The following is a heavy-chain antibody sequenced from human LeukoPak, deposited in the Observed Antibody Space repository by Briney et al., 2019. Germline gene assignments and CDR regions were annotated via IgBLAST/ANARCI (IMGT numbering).Heavy chain of an antibody. CDR1: GYTFTNYD. J-gene: IGHJ4*02. CDR2: MNPNSGNT. Sequence: AAVKVSCKASGYTFTNYDINWVRQAPGQGLECMGYMNPNSGNTGYAQKFQDRVTITSDTSISTAYMELSSLRSDDTAVYYCAREGLDYWGQGTLVTVSS. CDR3: AREGLDY. V-gene: IGHV1-8*03.